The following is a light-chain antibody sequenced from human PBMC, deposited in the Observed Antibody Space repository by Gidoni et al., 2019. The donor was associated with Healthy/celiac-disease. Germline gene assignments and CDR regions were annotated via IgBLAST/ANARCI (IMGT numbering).Light chain of an antibody. CDR1: QSVSSN. CDR2: GAS. CDR3: QQYNNWPWT. J-gene: IGKJ1*01. Sequence: EIEMTQSPATLSVSPGERATLSCRASQSVSSNLAWYQQKPGQAPRLLIYGASTRATGIPARFSGSGSGTEFTLTISSLQSEDFAVYYCQQYNNWPWTFGQGTKVEI. V-gene: IGKV3-15*01.